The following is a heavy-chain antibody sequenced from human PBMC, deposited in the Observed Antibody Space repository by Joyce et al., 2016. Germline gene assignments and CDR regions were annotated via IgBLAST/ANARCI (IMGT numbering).Heavy chain of an antibody. D-gene: IGHD3-16*01. J-gene: IGHJ3*02. CDR3: ARERGGGMSAFDI. CDR2: IGTAGDP. Sequence: EVQLGEAGGALVQLGGSLRLSCAASGFTFSAHEIHWVRQTTGKGLECVSAIGTAGDPYYAGSVKGRFTISRENAKSSLFLQMNSLRAEDTAVYYCARERGGGMSAFDIWGQGTMVTVSS. CDR1: GFTFSAHE. V-gene: IGHV3-13*05.